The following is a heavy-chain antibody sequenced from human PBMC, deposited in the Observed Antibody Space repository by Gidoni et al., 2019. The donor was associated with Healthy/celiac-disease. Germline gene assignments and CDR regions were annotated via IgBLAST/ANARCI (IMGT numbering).Heavy chain of an antibody. D-gene: IGHD3-9*01. CDR3: ASPSRKLVTPS. J-gene: IGHJ4*02. CDR1: GPTFSSYA. CDR2: ISGSGGST. V-gene: IGHV3-23*01. Sequence: VPLFDPGAGLAQPGGSLRPSCPASGPTFSSYAMSWVRQAPGKGLEWVTAISGSGGSTCYADSVKSRFTISRDNSKNTLYLQMNSLRAEDTAVYYCASPSRKLVTPSWGQGTLVTVSS.